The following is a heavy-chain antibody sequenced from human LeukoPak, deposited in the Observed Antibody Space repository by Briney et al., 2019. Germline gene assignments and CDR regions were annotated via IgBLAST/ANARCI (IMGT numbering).Heavy chain of an antibody. CDR3: ASSVVTPEYFQH. V-gene: IGHV4-59*08. Sequence: SETLSLTCTVSGGSISSYYWSWIRQPPGKGVEWIGYIYYSGSTNYNPSLKSRVTISVDTSKNQFSLKLSSVTAADTAVYYCASSVVTPEYFQHWGQGTLVTVSS. CDR2: IYYSGST. J-gene: IGHJ1*01. D-gene: IGHD2-21*02. CDR1: GGSISSYY.